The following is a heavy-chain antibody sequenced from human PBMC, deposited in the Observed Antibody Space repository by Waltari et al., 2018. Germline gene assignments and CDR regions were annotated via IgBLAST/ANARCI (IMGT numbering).Heavy chain of an antibody. CDR3: ARDRENCGGDCSSDAFDI. CDR2: ISSNGGST. V-gene: IGHV3-64*01. Sequence: EVQLVESGGGLVQPGGSLRLSCAASGFTFSSYAMHWVRQAPGKGLEYVSAISSNGGSTYYANSVKGRFTMSIDNSKNTLYLQMGSLRAEDMAVYYCARDRENCGGDCSSDAFDIWGQGTMVTVSS. D-gene: IGHD2-21*01. CDR1: GFTFSSYA. J-gene: IGHJ3*02.